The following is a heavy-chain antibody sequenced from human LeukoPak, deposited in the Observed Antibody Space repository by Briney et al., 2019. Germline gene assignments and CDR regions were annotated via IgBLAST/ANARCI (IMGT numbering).Heavy chain of an antibody. CDR2: ISSSSSYI. J-gene: IGHJ4*02. CDR3: ARDGPPCGGDCYSVFDY. V-gene: IGHV3-21*01. D-gene: IGHD2-21*02. CDR1: GFTFSSYS. Sequence: GGSLRLSCAASGFTFSSYSMNWVRQAPGKGLEWVSSISSSSSYIYYADSVKGRFTISRDNAKNTLYLQMNSLRAEDTAVYYCARDGPPCGGDCYSVFDYWGQGTLVTVSS.